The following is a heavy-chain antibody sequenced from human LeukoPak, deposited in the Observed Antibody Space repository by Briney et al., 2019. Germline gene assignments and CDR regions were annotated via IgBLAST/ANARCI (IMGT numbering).Heavy chain of an antibody. J-gene: IGHJ4*02. V-gene: IGHV5-51*01. CDR3: ARATITMVRGVIKKASYFDY. D-gene: IGHD3-10*01. Sequence: ESLKISCKGSGYSFTNYWIGWVRQMPGKGLEWMGIIYPGDSDTRYSPSFQGQVTISADKSISTAYLQWSSLKASNTAMYYCARATITMVRGVIKKASYFDYWGQGTLVTVSS. CDR1: GYSFTNYW. CDR2: IYPGDSDT.